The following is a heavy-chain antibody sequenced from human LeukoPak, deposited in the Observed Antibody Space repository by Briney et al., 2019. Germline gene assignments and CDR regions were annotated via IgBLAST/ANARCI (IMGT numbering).Heavy chain of an antibody. J-gene: IGHJ5*02. CDR3: ARGNWFDP. V-gene: IGHV3-48*02. CDR1: GFTFSNYG. CDR2: ISSSSSTI. Sequence: HPGGSLRLSCAASGFTFSNYGMNWVRQAPGKGLEWLSYISSSSSTIHYADSVKGRFTISRDNAKNSLYLQMNTLRHEDTAVYYCARGNWFDPWGQGTLVTVSS.